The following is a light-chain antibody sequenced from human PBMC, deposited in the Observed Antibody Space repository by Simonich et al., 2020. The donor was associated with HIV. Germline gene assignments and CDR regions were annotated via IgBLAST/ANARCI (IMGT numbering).Light chain of an antibody. J-gene: IGKJ5*01. CDR1: QSVLYSTNNKNY. V-gene: IGKV4-1*01. CDR3: QQYYSTPIS. Sequence: DIVMTQSPDSLAESLGERATINCKSSQSVLYSTNNKNYLAWYQKKPGQPPKLLIYWAATRESGVPYRFSGSGSGTDFTLTISSLQAEDVAVYYCQQYYSTPISFGQGTRLEIK. CDR2: WAA.